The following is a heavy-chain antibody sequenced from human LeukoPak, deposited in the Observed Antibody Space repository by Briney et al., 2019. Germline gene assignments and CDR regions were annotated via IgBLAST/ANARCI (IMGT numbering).Heavy chain of an antibody. D-gene: IGHD3-22*01. Sequence: ASVKASCKASGYTFTSYYMHWVRQAPGQGLEWTAIINPSGGSTRYAQKFQGRVTMTRDASTNTVYMELSSLRSEDTAVYYCARDPRPSYDSSDYYCPGDYWGQGTLVTVSS. J-gene: IGHJ4*02. V-gene: IGHV1-46*01. CDR2: INPSGGST. CDR1: GYTFTSYY. CDR3: ARDPRPSYDSSDYYCPGDY.